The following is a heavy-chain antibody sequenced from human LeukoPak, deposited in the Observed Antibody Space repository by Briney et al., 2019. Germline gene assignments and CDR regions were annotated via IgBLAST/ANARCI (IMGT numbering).Heavy chain of an antibody. CDR2: IWYDGSNK. J-gene: IGHJ4*02. D-gene: IGHD6-19*01. V-gene: IGHV3-33*01. Sequence: QPGRSLRLSCAASGFTFSSNGMHWVRQAPGKGLEWVAVIWYDGSNKYYADSVKGRFTISRDNSKNTLYLQMNSLRAEDTAVYYCARVGSGWYVDYWGQGTLVTVSS. CDR1: GFTFSSNG. CDR3: ARVGSGWYVDY.